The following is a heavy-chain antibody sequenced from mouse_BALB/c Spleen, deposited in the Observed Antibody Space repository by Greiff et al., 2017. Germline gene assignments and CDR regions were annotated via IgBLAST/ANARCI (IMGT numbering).Heavy chain of an antibody. CDR2: ILPGSGST. D-gene: IGHD2-4*01. Sequence: QVQLKQSGAELMKPGASVKISCKATGYTFSSYWIEWVKQRPGHGLEWIGEILPGSGSTNYNEKFKGKATFTADTSSNTAYMQLSSLTSEDSAVYYCARSRDDYDYLLDYWGQGTLVTVSA. CDR1: GYTFSSYW. CDR3: ARSRDDYDYLLDY. V-gene: IGHV1-9*01. J-gene: IGHJ3*01.